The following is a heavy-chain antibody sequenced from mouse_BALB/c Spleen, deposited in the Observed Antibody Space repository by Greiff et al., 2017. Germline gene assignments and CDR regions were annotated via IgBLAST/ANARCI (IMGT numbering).Heavy chain of an antibody. CDR2: INPGSGGT. CDR1: GYAFTNYL. CDR3: ARELWSRGDY. J-gene: IGHJ2*01. D-gene: IGHD1-1*02. V-gene: IGHV1-54*01. Sequence: QVQLQQSGAELVRPGTSVKVSCKASGYAFTNYLIEWVKQRPGQGLEWIGVINPGSGGTNYNEKFKGKATLTADKSSSTAYMQLSSLTSDDSAVYFCARELWSRGDYWGQGTTLTVSS.